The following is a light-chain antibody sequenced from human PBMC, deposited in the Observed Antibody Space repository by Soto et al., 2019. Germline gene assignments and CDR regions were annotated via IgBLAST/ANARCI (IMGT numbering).Light chain of an antibody. CDR2: GAS. CDR3: QQYNNWPTWT. V-gene: IGKV3-15*01. Sequence: EIVITQSQASLSVSPPASGSLXWRASQSVGSNLAWYQQKPGQAPRLLIYGASTRATGIPARFSGSGSETEFTLTISSLQAEDSAVYFCQQYNNWPTWTFGQGTKVDIK. J-gene: IGKJ1*01. CDR1: QSVGSN.